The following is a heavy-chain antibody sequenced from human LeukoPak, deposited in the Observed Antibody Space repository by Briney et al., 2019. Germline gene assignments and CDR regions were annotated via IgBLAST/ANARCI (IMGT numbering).Heavy chain of an antibody. V-gene: IGHV3-7*03. CDR1: GFTFSSYC. CDR3: AREACHDYGNCRFDY. Sequence: GGSLRLSCAASGFTFSSYCMSWVRQAPGKGLEWVANIKQGGSDKYYVDSVKGRFTISRDNAKNSVYVQMNSLRAEDRAVYYCAREACHDYGNCRFDYWGQGTLVTVSS. J-gene: IGHJ4*02. D-gene: IGHD4-11*01. CDR2: IKQGGSDK.